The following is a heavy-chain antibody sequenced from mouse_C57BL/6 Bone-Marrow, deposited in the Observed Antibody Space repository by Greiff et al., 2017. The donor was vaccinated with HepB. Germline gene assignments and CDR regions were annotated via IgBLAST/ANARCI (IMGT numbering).Heavy chain of an antibody. J-gene: IGHJ2*01. CDR1: GYTFTSYW. CDR3: ASTTYCYPPCY. D-gene: IGHD2-12*01. V-gene: IGHV1-64*01. CDR2: IHPNSGST. Sequence: QVQLQQPGAELVKPGASVKLSCKASGYTFTSYWMHWVKQRPGQGLEWIGMIHPNSGSTNYNEKFKSKATLTVDKSSSTAYMHLSSLTSADSAVYYCASTTYCYPPCYWGQGTALTVSS.